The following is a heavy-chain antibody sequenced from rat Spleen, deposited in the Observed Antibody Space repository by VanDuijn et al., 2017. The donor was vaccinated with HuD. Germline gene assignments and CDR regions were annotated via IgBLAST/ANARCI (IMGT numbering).Heavy chain of an antibody. CDR2: IWGNGNT. V-gene: IGHV2-13*01. CDR1: GVSLSSYG. Sequence: QVQLKESGPGLVQPSQTLSLTCTVSGVSLSSYGIIWVRQPPGKGLEWMGVIWGNGNTNYNSVVKSRLSISRDTSKSQVFLKMNSLQTEDTATYYCARLDNSGRGFAYWGQGTLVTVSS. CDR3: ARLDNSGRGFAY. D-gene: IGHD4-3*01. J-gene: IGHJ3*01.